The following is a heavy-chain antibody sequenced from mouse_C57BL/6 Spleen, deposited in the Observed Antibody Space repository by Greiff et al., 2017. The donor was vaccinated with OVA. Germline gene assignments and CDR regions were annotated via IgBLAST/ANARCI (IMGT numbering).Heavy chain of an antibody. Sequence: QVQLKESGAELVRPGASVTLSCKASGYTFTDYEMHWVKQTPVHGLEWIGAIDPETGGTAYNQKFKGKAILTADKSSSTAYMELRSLTSEDSAVYYCTRGGYCGSSYRFDYWGQGTTLTVSS. V-gene: IGHV1-15*01. CDR3: TRGGYCGSSYRFDY. CDR2: IDPETGGT. J-gene: IGHJ2*01. D-gene: IGHD1-1*01. CDR1: GYTFTDYE.